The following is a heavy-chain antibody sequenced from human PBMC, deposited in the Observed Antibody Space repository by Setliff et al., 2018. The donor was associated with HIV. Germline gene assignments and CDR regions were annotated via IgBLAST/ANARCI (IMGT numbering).Heavy chain of an antibody. D-gene: IGHD5-12*01. Sequence: PGESLKISCAASGFTFRTYRMSWVRQAPGKGLEWVSFFSSTNKFINYADSVKGRFTISRDNAKNSLYLQMNGLRAEDTGIYYCTRVHSAYDVFAFDLWGQGTMVTVS. V-gene: IGHV3-21*01. CDR1: GFTFRTYR. J-gene: IGHJ3*01. CDR3: TRVHSAYDVFAFDL. CDR2: FSSTNKFI.